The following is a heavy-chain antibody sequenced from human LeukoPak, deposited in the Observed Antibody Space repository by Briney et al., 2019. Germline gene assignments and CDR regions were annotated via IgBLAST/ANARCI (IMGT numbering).Heavy chain of an antibody. D-gene: IGHD6-19*01. V-gene: IGHV3-21*01. CDR2: ISSSSSHV. Sequence: PSETLSLTCAVSSYSISSTYYWGWIRQPPGKGLEWVSSISSSSSHVYYTDSVKGRFTISRDNAKTSLNLQVNSLRAEDTAVYYCARGDKSSGWYFLDYWGRGTLVTVSS. CDR1: SYSISSTYY. CDR3: ARGDKSSGWYFLDY. J-gene: IGHJ4*02.